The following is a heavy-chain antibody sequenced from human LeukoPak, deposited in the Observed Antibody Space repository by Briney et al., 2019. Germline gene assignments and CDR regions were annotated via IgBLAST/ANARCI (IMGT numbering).Heavy chain of an antibody. D-gene: IGHD3-3*01. V-gene: IGHV1-18*01. CDR3: ARDDFWGGYSYPPLSY. J-gene: IGHJ4*02. Sequence: ASVKVSCNASGYTFTSYGISWERQAPGQGLEWMGWISAYNGNTNYAQKLQGRVTMTTDTSTSTAYMGLRSLRSDDTAVYYCARDDFWGGYSYPPLSYWGQGTLVTVSS. CDR1: GYTFTSYG. CDR2: ISAYNGNT.